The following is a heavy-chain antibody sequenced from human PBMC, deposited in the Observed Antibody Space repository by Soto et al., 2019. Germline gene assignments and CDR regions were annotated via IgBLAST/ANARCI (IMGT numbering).Heavy chain of an antibody. Sequence: LSLTCAVYGGSFSGYYWSWIRQPPGKGLEWIGEINHSGSTNYNPSLKSRVTISVDTSKNQFSPKLSSVTAADTAVYYCAREATMVRGYAVWGQGTTVTVSS. V-gene: IGHV4-34*01. CDR1: GGSFSGYY. J-gene: IGHJ6*02. CDR2: INHSGST. CDR3: AREATMVRGYAV. D-gene: IGHD3-10*01.